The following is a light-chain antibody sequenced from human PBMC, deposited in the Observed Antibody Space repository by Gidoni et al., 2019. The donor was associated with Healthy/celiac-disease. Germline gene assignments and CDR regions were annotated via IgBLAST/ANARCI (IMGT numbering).Light chain of an antibody. CDR1: QGVSSSY. J-gene: IGKJ1*01. CDR3: QQYGTSPWT. V-gene: IGKV3-20*01. Sequence: EIVLTHSPGTLSLSPGERATLSCRASQGVSSSYLAWYQQKLGQAPRLLIYGSSSRATGTPDRFGGSGSGTDFTLTISRLEPEDFAVYYCQQYGTSPWTFGQXTKVEIK. CDR2: GSS.